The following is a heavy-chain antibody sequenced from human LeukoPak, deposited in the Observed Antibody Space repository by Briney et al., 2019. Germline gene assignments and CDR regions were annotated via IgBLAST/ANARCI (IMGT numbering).Heavy chain of an antibody. CDR3: AKDPSSMYYDFWSGPHDAFDI. D-gene: IGHD3-3*01. CDR1: GFTFSSYA. Sequence: PGGSLRLSCAASGFTFSSYAMHWVRQAPGKGLEWVAVISYDGSNKYYADSVKGRFTISRDNSKNTLYLQMNSLRAEDTAVYYCAKDPSSMYYDFWSGPHDAFDIWGQGTMVTVSS. V-gene: IGHV3-30-3*01. CDR2: ISYDGSNK. J-gene: IGHJ3*02.